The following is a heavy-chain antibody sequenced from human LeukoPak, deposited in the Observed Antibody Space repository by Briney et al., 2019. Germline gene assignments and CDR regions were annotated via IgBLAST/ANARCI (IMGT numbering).Heavy chain of an antibody. J-gene: IGHJ6*04. CDR2: ISSSSSTI. Sequence: GGSLRLSCAASGFTFSSYSMNWVRQAPGKGLEWVSYISSSSSTIYYADSVKGRFTVSRDNAKNSLSLQMNSLRAEDTAVYYCAELGITMIGGVWGKGTTVTISS. CDR1: GFTFSSYS. CDR3: AELGITMIGGV. D-gene: IGHD3-10*02. V-gene: IGHV3-48*04.